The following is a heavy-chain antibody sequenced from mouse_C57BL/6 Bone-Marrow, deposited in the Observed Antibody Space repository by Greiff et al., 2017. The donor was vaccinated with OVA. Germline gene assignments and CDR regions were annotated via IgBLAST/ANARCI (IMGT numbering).Heavy chain of an antibody. Sequence: EVMLVESGGGLVQPKGSLKLSCAVSGFSFTTYAMNWVRRAPGKSLEWVSCISSKSNNYATYYGDSVKDRITSSRDASESMLYLQMNNLKTEDTAMYYCVILSYYAMDYWGQGTSVTVSS. CDR2: ISSKSNNYAT. CDR3: VILSYYAMDY. CDR1: GFSFTTYA. V-gene: IGHV10-1*01. J-gene: IGHJ4*01.